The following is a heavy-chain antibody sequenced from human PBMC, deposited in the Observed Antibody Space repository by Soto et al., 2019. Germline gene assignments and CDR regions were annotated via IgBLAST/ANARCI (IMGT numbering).Heavy chain of an antibody. Sequence: GSLRLSCAASGFSFSNYGMHWVRQAPGKGLEWVAVISYDGSSKYHADSVKGRFTISRDNSKNTLHLQMNSLRAEDTAVYYCSKDRRGGRAVLDSWGQGTPVTVSS. CDR3: SKDRRGGRAVLDS. J-gene: IGHJ4*02. CDR1: GFSFSNYG. D-gene: IGHD2-8*01. V-gene: IGHV3-30*18. CDR2: ISYDGSSK.